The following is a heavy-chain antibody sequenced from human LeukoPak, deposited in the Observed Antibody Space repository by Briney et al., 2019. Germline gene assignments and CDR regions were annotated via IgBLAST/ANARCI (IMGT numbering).Heavy chain of an antibody. J-gene: IGHJ3*02. D-gene: IGHD5-18*01. CDR2: ISSSSSYI. Sequence: PGGSLRLSCAASGFTFSSYGMHWVRQAPGKGLEWVSSISSSSSYIYYADSVKGRFTISRDNAKNSLYLQMNSLRAEDTAVYYCARDLRLPPHDAFDIWGRGTMVTVSS. V-gene: IGHV3-21*01. CDR3: ARDLRLPPHDAFDI. CDR1: GFTFSSYG.